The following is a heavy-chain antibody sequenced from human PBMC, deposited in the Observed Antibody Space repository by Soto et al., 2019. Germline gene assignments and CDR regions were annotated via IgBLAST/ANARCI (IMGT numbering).Heavy chain of an antibody. J-gene: IGHJ6*02. CDR2: IYYSGST. V-gene: IGHV4-31*03. CDR1: GGSISSGGYY. CDR3: ARDSLRGGNFDGMDV. D-gene: IGHD2-21*02. Sequence: SETLSLTCTVSGGSISSGGYYWSWIRQHPGKGLEWIGYIYYSGSTYYNPSLKSRVTISVDTSKNQFSLKLSSVTAADTAVYYCARDSLRGGNFDGMDVWGQGTTVTVSS.